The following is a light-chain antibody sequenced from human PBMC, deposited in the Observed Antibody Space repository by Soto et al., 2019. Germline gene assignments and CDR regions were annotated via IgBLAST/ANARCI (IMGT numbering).Light chain of an antibody. J-gene: IGKJ4*01. CDR2: DAS. Sequence: DIPMTQSPSSLSASVGDRVTITCQARQDISNYLNWYQQKPGKAPKLLIYDASNLETGVPSRFSGSGYGTDFTFTISSLQPEDIATYYCQQYDNLPLTFGGGTKVEIK. CDR3: QQYDNLPLT. V-gene: IGKV1-33*01. CDR1: QDISNY.